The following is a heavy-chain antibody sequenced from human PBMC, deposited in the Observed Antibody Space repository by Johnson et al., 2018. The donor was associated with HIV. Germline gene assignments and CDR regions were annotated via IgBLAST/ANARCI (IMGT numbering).Heavy chain of an antibody. Sequence: QVQLVESGGGVVQPGGSLRLSCAASGFTFSDYYMSWIRQTPGKGLEWVSYISSSGGTIYYADSVKGRFSISRDNAKNSLYLQMNSLRAEDTALYYCAKVGEGCSSTSCYQDAFDIWGQGTMVTVSS. D-gene: IGHD2-2*01. V-gene: IGHV3-11*01. CDR3: AKVGEGCSSTSCYQDAFDI. CDR2: ISSSGGTI. J-gene: IGHJ3*02. CDR1: GFTFSDYY.